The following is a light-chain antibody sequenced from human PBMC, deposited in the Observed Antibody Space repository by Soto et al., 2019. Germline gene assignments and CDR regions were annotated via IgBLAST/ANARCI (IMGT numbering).Light chain of an antibody. J-gene: IGLJ1*01. CDR3: TSYTITSPYV. V-gene: IGLV2-14*01. CDR1: SSDIGRYNF. Sequence: QSVLTQPASMSGSPGKSITISCTGTSSDIGRYNFVSWYQHHPGKAPKLIIYEATKRPSGVSYRFSGCKSGNTASLTISGLQAEDEADYYCTSYTITSPYVFGTGTKVTV. CDR2: EAT.